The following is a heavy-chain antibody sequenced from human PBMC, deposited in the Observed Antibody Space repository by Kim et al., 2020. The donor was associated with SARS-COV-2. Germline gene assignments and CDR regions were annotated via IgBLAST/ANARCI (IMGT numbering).Heavy chain of an antibody. J-gene: IGHJ5*02. Sequence: GGSLRLSCAASGFTFSSYGMHWVRQAPGKGLEWVAVIWYDGSNKYYADSVKGRFTISRDNSKNTLYLQMNSLRAEDTAVYYCARVSGYYPYNWFDPWGQGSLVTVSS. CDR2: IWYDGSNK. V-gene: IGHV3-33*01. CDR1: GFTFSSYG. CDR3: ARVSGYYPYNWFDP. D-gene: IGHD3-3*01.